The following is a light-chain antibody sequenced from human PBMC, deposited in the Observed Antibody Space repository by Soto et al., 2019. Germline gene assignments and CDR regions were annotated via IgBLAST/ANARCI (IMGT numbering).Light chain of an antibody. CDR1: QYIGDF. CDR2: GAS. Sequence: DIQMTQSPSSLSVSVGDRVTITCRASQYIGDFLNWYQQTPGKAPKLLIFGASNLHIGVPSRFSGSGSGTEFTLTISSLQSDDFATYYCQQYSTYPITFGQGTRLEIK. J-gene: IGKJ5*01. CDR3: QQYSTYPIT. V-gene: IGKV1-5*01.